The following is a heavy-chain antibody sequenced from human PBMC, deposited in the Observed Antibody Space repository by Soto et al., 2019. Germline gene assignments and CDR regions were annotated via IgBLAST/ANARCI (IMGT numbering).Heavy chain of an antibody. Sequence: SETLSLTCTVSGGSISSYYGSWIRQPPGKGLEWIGYIYYSGSTNYNPSLKSRVTISVDTSKNQFSLKLSSVTAADTAVYYCAREGEYCSSTSCLYYFDYWGQGTLVTVSS. CDR2: IYYSGST. J-gene: IGHJ4*02. D-gene: IGHD2-2*01. CDR3: AREGEYCSSTSCLYYFDY. CDR1: GGSISSYY. V-gene: IGHV4-59*01.